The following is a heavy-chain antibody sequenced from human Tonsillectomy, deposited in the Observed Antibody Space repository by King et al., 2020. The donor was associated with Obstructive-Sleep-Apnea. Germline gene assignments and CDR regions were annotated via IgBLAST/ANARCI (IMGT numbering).Heavy chain of an antibody. CDR2: INPSGGST. J-gene: IGHJ6*02. CDR1: GYTFTSYY. D-gene: IGHD4-23*01. V-gene: IGHV1-46*01. CDR3: ATPTVVTRGGGSATYGMDV. Sequence: VQLVESGAEVKKPGASVKVSCKASGYTFTSYYMHWVRQAPGQGLEWMGIINPSGGSTSYAQKFQGRVTMTRDTSTSTVYMELSSLRSEDTAVYYCATPTVVTRGGGSATYGMDVWGQGTTVTVSS.